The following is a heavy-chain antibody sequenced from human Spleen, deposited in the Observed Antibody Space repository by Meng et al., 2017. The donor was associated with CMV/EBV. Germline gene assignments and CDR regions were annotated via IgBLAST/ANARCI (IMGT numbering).Heavy chain of an antibody. Sequence: AASGFTFSSYGMSWVRLAPGKGLEWVANIKPDGSDKYYVDSVKGRFTISRDNAKNSLYMQMNGLRAEDTAVYYCARVSERYGVDFDYWGQGTLVTVSS. D-gene: IGHD4-17*01. V-gene: IGHV3-7*01. CDR3: ARVSERYGVDFDY. CDR2: IKPDGSDK. CDR1: GFTFSSYG. J-gene: IGHJ4*02.